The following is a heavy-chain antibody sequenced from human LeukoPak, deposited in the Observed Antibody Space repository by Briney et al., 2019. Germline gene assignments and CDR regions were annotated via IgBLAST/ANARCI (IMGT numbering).Heavy chain of an antibody. CDR3: AKGGVDY. CDR1: GFTFSSYW. V-gene: IGHV3-74*01. J-gene: IGHJ4*02. Sequence: GGSLRLSCVVSGFTFSSYWMRWVRQAPGEGLVWVSRINSDGSTTTYADSVKGRFTISRDNAKNTLYLQMNSLRAEDTAVYYCAKGGVDYWGQGTLVTVSS. CDR2: INSDGSTT. D-gene: IGHD6-25*01.